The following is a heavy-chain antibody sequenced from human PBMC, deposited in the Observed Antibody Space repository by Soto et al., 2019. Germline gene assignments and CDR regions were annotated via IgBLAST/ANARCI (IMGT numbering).Heavy chain of an antibody. CDR2: ISSSSSTI. Sequence: EVQLVESGGGLVQPGGSLRLSCAASGFTFSSYDMNWVRQAPGKGLEWVSYISSSSSTIYYADSVKGRFTISRDNAKNALYLQMNRLRAEDTAVYYCAGPGGQWVNWFDPWGQGSLGTVSS. D-gene: IGHD2-8*02. V-gene: IGHV3-48*01. J-gene: IGHJ5*02. CDR1: GFTFSSYD. CDR3: AGPGGQWVNWFDP.